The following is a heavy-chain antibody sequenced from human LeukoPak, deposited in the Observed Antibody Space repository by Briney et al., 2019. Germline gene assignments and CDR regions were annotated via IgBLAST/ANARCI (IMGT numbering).Heavy chain of an antibody. CDR3: ARGMTDYGSGSGGGREFDP. Sequence: GASVKVSCKASGYTFTSYDINWVRQATGQGLEWMGWMNPNSGNTGYAQKFQGRVTMTRNTSISTAYMELSSLRSEDTAVYYCARGMTDYGSGSGGGREFDPWGQGTLVTVSS. D-gene: IGHD3-10*01. J-gene: IGHJ5*02. CDR2: MNPNSGNT. CDR1: GYTFTSYD. V-gene: IGHV1-8*01.